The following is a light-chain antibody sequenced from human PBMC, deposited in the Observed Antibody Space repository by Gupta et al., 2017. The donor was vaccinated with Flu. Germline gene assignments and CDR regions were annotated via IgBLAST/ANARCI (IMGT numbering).Light chain of an antibody. J-gene: IGKJ3*01. CDR2: LGS. V-gene: IGKV2-28*01. CDR1: QSRRHSNGENY. CDR3: RQALQNPFFT. Sequence: TPGEPASISCRSSQSRRHSNGENYLDWYMQKPGQAPQLLIYLGSNRDAGVPDRFSGSGCGTDFTLKISRGEAEDVGVYYCRQALQNPFFTFGHGTKVDIK.